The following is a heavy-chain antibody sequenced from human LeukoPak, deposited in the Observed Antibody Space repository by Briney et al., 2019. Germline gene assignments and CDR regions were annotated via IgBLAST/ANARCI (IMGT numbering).Heavy chain of an antibody. Sequence: SETLSPTCTVSAGSISSIYWSWIRQPPGKGLGWNGYIHYSGSTPSHPSLKSGVTISVTTSKKHFSLRLSSVTAAYTAAYYAAGCVWGSYPGLYKFDYWGQGTLVTVS. CDR3: AGCVWGSYPGLYKFDY. J-gene: IGHJ4*02. CDR1: AGSISSIY. D-gene: IGHD3-16*02. V-gene: IGHV4-59*01. CDR2: IHYSGST.